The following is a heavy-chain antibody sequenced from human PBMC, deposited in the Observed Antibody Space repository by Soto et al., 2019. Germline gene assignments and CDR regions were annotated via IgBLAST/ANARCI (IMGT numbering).Heavy chain of an antibody. Sequence: LRLSCAASGFTVSSNYMSWVRQAPGKGLEWVSVIYSGGSTYYADSVKGRFTISRDTSKNTLYLQMNSLRAEDTAVYYCARAMEGGSYPFDYWGQGTLVTVSS. CDR3: ARAMEGGSYPFDY. D-gene: IGHD1-26*01. CDR1: GFTVSSNY. J-gene: IGHJ4*02. CDR2: IYSGGST. V-gene: IGHV3-53*01.